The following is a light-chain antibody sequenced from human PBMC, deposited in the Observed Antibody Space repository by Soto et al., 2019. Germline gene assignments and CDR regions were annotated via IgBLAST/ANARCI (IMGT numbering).Light chain of an antibody. CDR2: KAS. CDR3: QQYNGYGR. J-gene: IGKJ1*01. V-gene: IGKV1-5*03. Sequence: DIQMTQSPSTLSASEGDRVTISCRASQSVNIWLAWYQQKPGKAPKLLIYKASSLESGVPSRFSGSGSGTEFTLTISSLDPDDFAIYYCQQYNGYGRFGQGTKVDIK. CDR1: QSVNIW.